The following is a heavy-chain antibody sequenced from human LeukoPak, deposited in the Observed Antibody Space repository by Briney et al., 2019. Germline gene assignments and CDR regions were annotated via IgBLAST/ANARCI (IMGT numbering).Heavy chain of an antibody. CDR3: ARLGSYHDF. V-gene: IGHV4-4*09. Sequence: SETLSLTRTVSGASISNYYWSWIRQTPERGLEWMGHIHTSGESRYYPSLESRLTMSIDTSRNQLSLKLTSVTAAETAVYFCARLGSYHDFWGQGALVTVSS. D-gene: IGHD1-26*01. J-gene: IGHJ4*02. CDR1: GASISNYY. CDR2: IHTSGES.